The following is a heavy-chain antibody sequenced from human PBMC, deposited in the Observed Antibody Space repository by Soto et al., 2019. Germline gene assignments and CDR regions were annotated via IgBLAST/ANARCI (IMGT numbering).Heavy chain of an antibody. Sequence: EVHLEESGGGLVQPGGSLRLSCAASGFTLSAYWMTWVRQAPGKGLEWVANINRDGSKKSYLDSVRVRFTISRDNVGNSLYLQMDSLRAYDTALYYCARDVSPGSSGLYLDAFDIWGQGTRVTVSS. CDR3: ARDVSPGSSGLYLDAFDI. V-gene: IGHV3-7*05. CDR2: INRDGSKK. J-gene: IGHJ3*02. D-gene: IGHD6-25*01. CDR1: GFTLSAYW.